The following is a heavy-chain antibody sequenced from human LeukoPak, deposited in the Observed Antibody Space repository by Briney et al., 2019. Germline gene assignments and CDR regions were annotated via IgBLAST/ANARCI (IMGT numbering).Heavy chain of an antibody. CDR2: IYYSGST. Sequence: PSETLSLTCAVYGGSFSSYYWSWIRQPPGKGLEWIGYIYYSGSTNYNPSLKSRVTISVDTSKNQFSLKLSSVTAADTAVYYCASAAAGTTVSSFDYWGQGTLVTVSS. CDR3: ASAAAGTTVSSFDY. D-gene: IGHD6-13*01. J-gene: IGHJ4*02. CDR1: GGSFSSYY. V-gene: IGHV4-59*08.